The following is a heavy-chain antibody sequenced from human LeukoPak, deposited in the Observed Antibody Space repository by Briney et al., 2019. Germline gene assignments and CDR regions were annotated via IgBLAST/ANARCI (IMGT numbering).Heavy chain of an antibody. J-gene: IGHJ3*01. CDR2: IHYSGNT. CDR3: ARDFTKTASPDAFDV. D-gene: IGHD2-21*02. CDR1: GDSISNGGYH. Sequence: SETLSLTCTVSGDSISNGGYHWTWIRQHPGKGLEWIGYIHYSGNTDSAPSLRSRLTISIDTSKNQFSLRLDSVTVAYTAVYYCARDFTKTASPDAFDVWGHGTLVAVSS. V-gene: IGHV4-31*03.